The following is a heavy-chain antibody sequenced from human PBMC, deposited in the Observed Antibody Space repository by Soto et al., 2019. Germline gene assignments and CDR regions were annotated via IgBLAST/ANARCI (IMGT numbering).Heavy chain of an antibody. V-gene: IGHV1-69*13. J-gene: IGHJ6*02. CDR3: AEDYYYGSGSRDYYYGMDV. CDR2: IIPIFGTA. CDR1: GGTFSSYA. D-gene: IGHD3-10*01. Sequence: GASVKVSCKASGGTFSSYAISWVRQAPGQGLEWMGGIIPIFGTANYAQKFQGRVTITADESTSTAYMELSSLRSEDTAVYYCAEDYYYGSGSRDYYYGMDVWGQGTTVTVSS.